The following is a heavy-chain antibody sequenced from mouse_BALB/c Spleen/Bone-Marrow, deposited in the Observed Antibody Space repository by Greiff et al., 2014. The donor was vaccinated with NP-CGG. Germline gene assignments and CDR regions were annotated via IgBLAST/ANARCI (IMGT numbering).Heavy chain of an antibody. J-gene: IGHJ4*01. D-gene: IGHD2-1*01. V-gene: IGHV14-4*02. Sequence: EVNVVESGAELVRSGASVKLSCTASGFNIKDYYIHWVKQRPEQGLEWIGWIDPENGDTEYAPKFLGKATMTADTSSNTAYLQLSSLTSVDTAVYYCSDGNFYALDYWGQGTSVTVSS. CDR1: GFNIKDYY. CDR3: SDGNFYALDY. CDR2: IDPENGDT.